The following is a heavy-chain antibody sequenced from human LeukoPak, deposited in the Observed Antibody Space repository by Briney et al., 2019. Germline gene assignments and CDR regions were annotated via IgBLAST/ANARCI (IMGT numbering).Heavy chain of an antibody. D-gene: IGHD6-19*01. Sequence: GGSLRLSCAASGFTFSSYWMHWVRQAPGKGLVWVSRINSDGSSTSYADSVKGRFTISRDNAKNTLYLQMNSLRAEDTAVYYCAKGADSSGWYSVAYYYMDVWGKGTTVTISS. V-gene: IGHV3-74*01. CDR2: INSDGSST. CDR1: GFTFSSYW. J-gene: IGHJ6*03. CDR3: AKGADSSGWYSVAYYYMDV.